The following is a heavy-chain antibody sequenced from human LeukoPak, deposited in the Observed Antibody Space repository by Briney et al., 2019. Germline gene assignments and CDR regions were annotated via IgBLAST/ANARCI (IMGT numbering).Heavy chain of an antibody. J-gene: IGHJ4*02. V-gene: IGHV4-59*01. CDR3: ARSPDVLRIPNYFDY. CDR2: IYYSGST. D-gene: IGHD3-3*01. Sequence: PSETLSLTCTVSGGSISSYYWSWIRQPPGKGLEWIGYIYYSGSTNYNPSLKSRVTISVDTSKNQFSLKLGSVTAADTAVYYCARSPDVLRIPNYFDYWGQGTLVTVSS. CDR1: GGSISSYY.